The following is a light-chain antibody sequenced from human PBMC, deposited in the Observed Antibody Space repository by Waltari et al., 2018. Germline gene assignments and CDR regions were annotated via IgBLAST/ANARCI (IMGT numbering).Light chain of an antibody. Sequence: QSALTQPRSVSESPGQSVTISCPGTSNDVGAYNYVSWHQQHPGKAPKLVIYDVSKRPSGVPDRFSASKAGNTASLTISWLQAEDEADYYCCSYTGTYTHWVFGGGTKLTVL. V-gene: IGLV2-11*01. CDR2: DVS. J-gene: IGLJ3*02. CDR1: SNDVGAYNY. CDR3: CSYTGTYTHWV.